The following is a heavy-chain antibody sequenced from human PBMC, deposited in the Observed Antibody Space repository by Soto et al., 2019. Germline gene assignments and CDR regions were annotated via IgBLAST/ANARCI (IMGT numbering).Heavy chain of an antibody. D-gene: IGHD3-22*01. CDR1: GYTFTSYA. J-gene: IGHJ4*02. CDR2: INAGNGNT. CDR3: ARVYRYYYDSSGYPPLGY. Sequence: VSVKVSCKASGYTFTSYAMHWVRQAPGQRLEWMGWINAGNGNTKYSQKFQGRVTITRDTSASTAYMELSSLRSEDTAVYYCARVYRYYYDSSGYPPLGYWGQGTLVTVSS. V-gene: IGHV1-3*01.